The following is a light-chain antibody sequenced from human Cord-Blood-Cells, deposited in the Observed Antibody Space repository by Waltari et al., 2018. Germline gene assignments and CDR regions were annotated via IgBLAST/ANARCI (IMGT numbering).Light chain of an antibody. V-gene: IGKV1-5*03. Sequence: DIQMTQSPSTLSASVGDRVTITCRPSQSISSWLAWYQQKPGKAPKLLIYKASSFESGVPSRFSGSGSGTEFTLTISSLQPDDLATYYCQQYNSYSRTFGQGTKVEIK. CDR3: QQYNSYSRT. J-gene: IGKJ1*01. CDR2: KAS. CDR1: QSISSW.